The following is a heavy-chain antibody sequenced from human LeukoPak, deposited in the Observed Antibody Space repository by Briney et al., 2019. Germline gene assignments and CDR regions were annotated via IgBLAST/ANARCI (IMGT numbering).Heavy chain of an antibody. CDR2: IGGGGVDR. Sequence: GGSLRLSCVASGFTCSEFAMNWVRQVPGKGPEWVSHIGGGGVDREYEESVKGRFTVSRDNSRNSLYLQMNSLRGEDTAIYYCAKDSIERNGVYDAFDVWGQGTKVTVAS. D-gene: IGHD2-8*01. J-gene: IGHJ3*01. CDR3: AKDSIERNGVYDAFDV. CDR1: GFTCSEFA. V-gene: IGHV3-23*01.